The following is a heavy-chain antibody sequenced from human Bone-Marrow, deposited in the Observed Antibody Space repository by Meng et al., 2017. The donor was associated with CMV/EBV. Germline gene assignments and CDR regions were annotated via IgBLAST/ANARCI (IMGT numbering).Heavy chain of an antibody. J-gene: IGHJ6*02. D-gene: IGHD3-3*01. Sequence: GESLKISCAASGFTFSSYGMHWVRQAPGKGLEWVALIWYDGSNKYYADSVKGRFTISRDDSKNSLYLQMNSLKTEDTAVYYCTTSLRFLEWFLVDYYYYGMDVWGQGTTVTVSS. V-gene: IGHV3-33*01. CDR3: TTSLRFLEWFLVDYYYYGMDV. CDR1: GFTFSSYG. CDR2: IWYDGSNK.